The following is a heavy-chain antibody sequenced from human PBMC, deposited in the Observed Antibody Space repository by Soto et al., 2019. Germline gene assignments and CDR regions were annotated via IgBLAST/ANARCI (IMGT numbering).Heavy chain of an antibody. CDR2: INHSGST. CDR3: ARVHPPTCRYNSYYFDY. V-gene: IGHV4-34*01. J-gene: IGHJ4*02. CDR1: GGSFSGYY. D-gene: IGHD1-1*01. Sequence: PSETLSLTCAVYGGSFSGYYWSWIRQPPGKGLEWIGEINHSGSTNYNPSLKSRVTISVDTSKNQFPLKLSSVTAADTAVYYCARVHPPTCRYNSYYFDYWGQGTLVTVSS.